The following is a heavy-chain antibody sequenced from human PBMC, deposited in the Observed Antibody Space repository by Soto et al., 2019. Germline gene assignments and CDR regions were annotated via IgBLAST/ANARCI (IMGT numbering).Heavy chain of an antibody. Sequence: EVQLVESGGGLVQPGGSLRLSCEASGFTFNSYWMHWVRQAPGKGLVWVSRINTDGTRTSYADSVKGRFTISRDNVKNTLYLQMHSPRAEDTAVYYCVRDLIPSGSSYLAYWGQGNLVTVSS. CDR3: VRDLIPSGSSYLAY. CDR1: GFTFNSYW. CDR2: INTDGTRT. V-gene: IGHV3-74*01. J-gene: IGHJ4*02. D-gene: IGHD2-21*01.